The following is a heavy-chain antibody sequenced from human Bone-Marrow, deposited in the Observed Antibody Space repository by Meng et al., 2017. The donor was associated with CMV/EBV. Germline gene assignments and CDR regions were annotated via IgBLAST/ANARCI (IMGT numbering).Heavy chain of an antibody. CDR1: GFTFSDYY. D-gene: IGHD2-2*01. J-gene: IGHJ4*02. CDR3: ARGGGIAVLPAVVGGAFDY. CDR2: ISSSGSTI. V-gene: IGHV3-11*01. Sequence: GESLKISCAASGFTFSDYYMSWIRQAPGKGLEWVSYISSSGSTIYYADSVKGRFTISRDNAKNSVHLHMKSLRVDDTAVYYCARGGGIAVLPAVVGGAFDYWGQGALVTVSS.